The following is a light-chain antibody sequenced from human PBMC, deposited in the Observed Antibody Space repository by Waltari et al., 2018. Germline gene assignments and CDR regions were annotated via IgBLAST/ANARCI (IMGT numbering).Light chain of an antibody. Sequence: EIVMTQSPATLSVSPGERATLSCRASQSVNNNLAWYQQTPGQAPRLLISSASSRATGIPARFSGSGSGTEFTLTISSLQSEDFGLYYCQQYKNWPWTFGQGTKVEIK. CDR2: SAS. V-gene: IGKV3-15*01. J-gene: IGKJ1*01. CDR3: QQYKNWPWT. CDR1: QSVNNN.